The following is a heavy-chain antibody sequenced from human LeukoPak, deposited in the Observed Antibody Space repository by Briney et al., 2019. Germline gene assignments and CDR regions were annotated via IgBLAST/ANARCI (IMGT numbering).Heavy chain of an antibody. J-gene: IGHJ4*02. CDR3: ARLSSSSAADDY. V-gene: IGHV4-30-4*07. CDR1: GASISSGGYS. Sequence: SETLSLTCAVSGASISSGGYSWSWIRQPPGKGLEWIGYIYNSENTHYNPSLKSRLTISVDTSKNHFSLKLSSVTAADTAVYYCARLSSSSAADDYWGQGTLVTVSS. CDR2: IYNSENT. D-gene: IGHD6-6*01.